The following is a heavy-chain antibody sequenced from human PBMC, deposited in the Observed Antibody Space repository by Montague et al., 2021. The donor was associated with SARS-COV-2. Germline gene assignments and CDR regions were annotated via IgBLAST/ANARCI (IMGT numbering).Heavy chain of an antibody. CDR1: GGSVSSSSYY. V-gene: IGHV4-39*01. Sequence: SETLSLTCTVSGGSVSSSSYYWGWIRQPPGKGLEWIGSIYYTGSTNYNPSLKSRATISVDTSKNQFSLKLSSVTAADTAVYYCARHITGSGNAFDIWGQGTMVTVSS. CDR2: IYYTGST. CDR3: ARHITGSGNAFDI. D-gene: IGHD3-10*01. J-gene: IGHJ3*02.